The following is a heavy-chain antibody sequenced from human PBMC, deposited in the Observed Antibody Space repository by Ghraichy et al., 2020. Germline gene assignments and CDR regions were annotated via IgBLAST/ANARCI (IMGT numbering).Heavy chain of an antibody. CDR1: GDFVSRFY. D-gene: IGHD1/OR15-1a*01. Sequence: SETLSLTCSVSGDFVSRFYWSWTRQPPGKGLEWIGYIYYSGSTMYNPSLKSRVTMSVDTSKNQFSLNLRSVTEADTAVYYCARWRNNMDIWGQGATVTVSS. J-gene: IGHJ6*02. CDR3: ARWRNNMDI. V-gene: IGHV4-59*02. CDR2: IYYSGST.